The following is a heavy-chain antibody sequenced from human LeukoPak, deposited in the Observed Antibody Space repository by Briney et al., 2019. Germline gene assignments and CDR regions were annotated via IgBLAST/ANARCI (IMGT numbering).Heavy chain of an antibody. CDR3: ARGGKYYDFWSGYPNLEY. CDR1: GGSTSSGGYY. V-gene: IGHV4-31*03. D-gene: IGHD3-3*01. J-gene: IGHJ4*02. CDR2: IYYSGST. Sequence: TSETLSLTCTVSGGSTSSGGYYWSWIRQHPGKGLEWIGYIYYSGSTYYNPSLKSRVTISVDTSKNQFSLKLSSVTAADTAVYYCARGGKYYDFWSGYPNLEYWGQGTLVTVSS.